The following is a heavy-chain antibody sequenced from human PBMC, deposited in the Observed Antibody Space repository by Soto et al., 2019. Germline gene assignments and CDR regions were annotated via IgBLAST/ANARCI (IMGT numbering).Heavy chain of an antibody. J-gene: IGHJ6*03. CDR2: IYYSGST. CDR1: GGSISSGGYY. V-gene: IGHV4-31*03. Sequence: SETLSLTCTVSGGSISSGGYYWSWIRQHPGKGLEWIGYIYYSGSTYYNPSLKSRVTISVDTSKNQFSLKLSSVTAADTAVYYCARDGWGSSSSGQYYYYMDIWGKGTTVTVSS. CDR3: ARDGWGSSSSGQYYYYMDI. D-gene: IGHD6-6*01.